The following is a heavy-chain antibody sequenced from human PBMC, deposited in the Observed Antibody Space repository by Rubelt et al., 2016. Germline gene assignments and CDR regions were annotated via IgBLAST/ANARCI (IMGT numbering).Heavy chain of an antibody. CDR3: ARAYDFWSGYLVS. Sequence: QLQLQESGPGLVKPSETLSLTCTVSGGSISSSSYYWGWIRQPPGKGLEWIGTIYYSGSTYYNPSLTSRFTRSGETSKNQFSLKLSSVTAADTAVYYCARAYDFWSGYLVSWGQGTLVTVSS. D-gene: IGHD3-3*01. CDR1: GGSISSSSYY. J-gene: IGHJ5*02. V-gene: IGHV4-39*07. CDR2: IYYSGST.